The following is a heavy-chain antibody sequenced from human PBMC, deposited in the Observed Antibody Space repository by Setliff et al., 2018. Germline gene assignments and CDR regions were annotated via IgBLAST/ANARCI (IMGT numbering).Heavy chain of an antibody. CDR2: IRYDGSNK. V-gene: IGHV3-30*02. CDR3: AKDGVRYGSGSYYSDY. D-gene: IGHD3-10*01. Sequence: GGSLRLSCAASGFTFSSYGMHWVRQAPGKGLEWVAFIRYDGSNKYYADSVKGRFTISRDNSKNTLYLQMNSLRAEDTAVYYCAKDGVRYGSGSYYSDYWGQGTLVTVSS. J-gene: IGHJ4*02. CDR1: GFTFSSYG.